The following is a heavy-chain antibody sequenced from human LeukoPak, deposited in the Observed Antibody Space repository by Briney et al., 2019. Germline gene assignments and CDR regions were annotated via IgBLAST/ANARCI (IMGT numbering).Heavy chain of an antibody. CDR3: ARDRRAAAGFGRFGTSPTYYYMDV. D-gene: IGHD6-13*01. CDR2: IYTSAST. J-gene: IGHJ6*03. CDR1: GGSISIYY. V-gene: IGHV4-4*07. Sequence: SETLSLTCTVSGGSISIYYWSWIRHPAGEGLECIGRIYTSASTNYNPSLKSRVTMSVDTSKNQFSLKLSSVTAADTAVYYCARDRRAAAGFGRFGTSPTYYYMDVWGKGTTVTVSS.